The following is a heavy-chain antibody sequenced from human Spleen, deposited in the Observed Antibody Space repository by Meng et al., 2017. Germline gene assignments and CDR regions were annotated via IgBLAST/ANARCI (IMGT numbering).Heavy chain of an antibody. Sequence: GGSLRLSCAASGFSVSHNYMSWVRQAPGKGLEWVSVIYSGGNTYYADSVKGRFTISRDNSRNTLFLQMNSLRVEDTAVYYCAKVVGSGSFSRILDASDIWGQGTMVTVSS. CDR2: IYSGGNT. CDR3: AKVVGSGSFSRILDASDI. J-gene: IGHJ3*02. V-gene: IGHV3-53*01. CDR1: GFSVSHNY. D-gene: IGHD3-10*01.